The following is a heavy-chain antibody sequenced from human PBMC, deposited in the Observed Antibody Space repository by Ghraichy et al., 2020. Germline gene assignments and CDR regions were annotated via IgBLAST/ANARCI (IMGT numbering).Heavy chain of an antibody. CDR3: AKAPNHDFWSGSYNWFDP. CDR1: GFAFSNYA. Sequence: GRSLRLSCAASGFAFSNYAMTWVRQAPGKGLEWVSVISGSGDSTYYADFVKGRFTISRDNSKNTLYLQMNSLRAEDTAVYYCAKAPNHDFWSGSYNWFDPWGQGTLVTVSS. J-gene: IGHJ5*02. CDR2: ISGSGDST. V-gene: IGHV3-23*01. D-gene: IGHD3-3*01.